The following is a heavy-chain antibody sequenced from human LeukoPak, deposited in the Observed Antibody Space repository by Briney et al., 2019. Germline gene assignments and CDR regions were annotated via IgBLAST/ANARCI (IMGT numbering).Heavy chain of an antibody. V-gene: IGHV3-66*01. CDR2: IYTGGST. CDR1: GFIVSNNY. CDR3: AKYSSSWFYFDY. J-gene: IGHJ4*02. D-gene: IGHD2-2*01. Sequence: PGGSLRLSCAASGFIVSNNYMAWVRQAPGKGLEWVSVIYTGGSTYYADSVKGRFTISRDNSNNTLYLQMNSLRVEDTAVYYCAKYSSSWFYFDYWGQGALVTVSS.